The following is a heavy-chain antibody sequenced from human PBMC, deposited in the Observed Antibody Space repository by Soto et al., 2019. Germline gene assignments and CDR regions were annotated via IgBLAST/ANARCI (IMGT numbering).Heavy chain of an antibody. D-gene: IGHD3-3*01. V-gene: IGHV1-18*01. J-gene: IGHJ6*03. CDR2: ISGYNGNT. CDR3: ARDRDFWSGSDYYYMDV. Sequence: QVQLVQSGAEVKKPGASVKVSCKASGYTFTSYGISWVRQAPGQGLVWMGWISGYNGNTNYAQKLQGRVTMTTDTSTSTGYMELRSLRSDDTAVYYCARDRDFWSGSDYYYMDVWGKGTTVTVSS. CDR1: GYTFTSYG.